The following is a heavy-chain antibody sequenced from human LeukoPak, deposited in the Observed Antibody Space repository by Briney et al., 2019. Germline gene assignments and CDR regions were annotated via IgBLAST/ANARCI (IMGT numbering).Heavy chain of an antibody. J-gene: IGHJ4*02. V-gene: IGHV3-30*02. D-gene: IGHD3-10*01. CDR3: AKDYGSGSYAYDY. CDR1: GFTISSNG. Sequence: GGSLRLSCAASGFTISSNGMHWVRQAPGKGLEWVAFRWYDGTKKYYAGSVKGRFTISRDNSKNTLFLQMNSLKSEDTGVYYCAKDYGSGSYAYDYWGQGTLVTVSS. CDR2: RWYDGTKK.